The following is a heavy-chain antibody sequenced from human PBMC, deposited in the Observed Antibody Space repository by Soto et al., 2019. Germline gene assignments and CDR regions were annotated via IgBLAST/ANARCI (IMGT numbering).Heavy chain of an antibody. J-gene: IGHJ5*02. Sequence: GASVKVSCKASGGTFSSYAISWVRQAPGPGLEWMGGIIPIFGTANYAQKFQGRVTITADESTSTAYMELSSLRSEDTAVYYCARRVVKYYYGSGRANWFDPWGQGTLVTVSS. V-gene: IGHV1-69*13. CDR1: GGTFSSYA. CDR3: ARRVVKYYYGSGRANWFDP. CDR2: IIPIFGTA. D-gene: IGHD3-10*01.